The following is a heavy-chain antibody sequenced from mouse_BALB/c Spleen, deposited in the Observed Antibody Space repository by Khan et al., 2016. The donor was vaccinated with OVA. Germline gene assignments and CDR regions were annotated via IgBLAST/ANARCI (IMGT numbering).Heavy chain of an antibody. V-gene: IGHV2-9*02. CDR3: ARYYGNYGWYFDV. D-gene: IGHD2-1*01. CDR1: GFSLTSYG. Sequence: QVQLQQSGPGLVAPSQSLSITCTVSGFSLTSYGVHWVHQPPGKGLEWLGVIWTGGSTNYNSALMSRLSISKDNSKSQVFLKMNSLQTDDTAMYYCARYYGNYGWYFDVWGAGTTVTVSS. J-gene: IGHJ1*01. CDR2: IWTGGST.